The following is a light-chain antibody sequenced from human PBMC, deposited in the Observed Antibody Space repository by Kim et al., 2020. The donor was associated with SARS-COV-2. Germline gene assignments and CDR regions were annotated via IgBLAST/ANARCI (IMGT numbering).Light chain of an antibody. CDR3: QAWDSSTVV. CDR2: QDS. J-gene: IGLJ2*01. Sequence: SVLPGQTASITCSGDKLGDKYACWYQQKPGQSPVLVIYQDSKRPSGIPERFSGSNSGNTATLTISGTQAMDEADYYCQAWDSSTVVFGGGTQLTVL. V-gene: IGLV3-1*01. CDR1: KLGDKY.